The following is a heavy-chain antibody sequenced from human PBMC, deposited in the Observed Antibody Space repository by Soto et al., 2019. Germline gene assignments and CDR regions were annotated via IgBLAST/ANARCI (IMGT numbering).Heavy chain of an antibody. V-gene: IGHV3-53*01. CDR1: GFTVSSNY. J-gene: IGHJ6*02. Sequence: PGGSLRLSCAASGFTVSSNYMSWVRQAPGKGLEWVSVIYSGGSTYYADSVKGRFTISRDNSKNTLYLQMNSLRAEDTAVYYCAREGCSGGSCLPGYYYYGMDVWGQGTTVTVSS. D-gene: IGHD2-15*01. CDR2: IYSGGST. CDR3: AREGCSGGSCLPGYYYYGMDV.